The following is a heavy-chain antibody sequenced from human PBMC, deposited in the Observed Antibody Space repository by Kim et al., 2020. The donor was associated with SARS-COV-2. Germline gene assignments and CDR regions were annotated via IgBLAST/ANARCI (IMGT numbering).Heavy chain of an antibody. V-gene: IGHV3-7*01. CDR3: TKHMDV. CDR2: INQDGSEK. CDR1: GFNLSAYG. J-gene: IGHJ6*04. Sequence: GGSLRLSCAASGFNLSAYGMHWVRQAPGKGLEWVADINQDGSEKYYADSVKGRFTISRDNSKSTLYLQMNSLRAEDTALYYCTKHMDVGGEGTTVIVSS.